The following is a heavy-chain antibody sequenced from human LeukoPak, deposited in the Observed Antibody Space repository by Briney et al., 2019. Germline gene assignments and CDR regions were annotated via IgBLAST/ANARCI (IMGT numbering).Heavy chain of an antibody. V-gene: IGHV3-74*01. Sequence: GGSLRLSCAASGFTFSSYWMHWVRHTPGKGLVWVSRIKGDGSSTSYADSVKGRFTISRDNAKNTLYLQMNSLRAEDTAVYYCARDGYSFGHDFDHWGQGTLVTVSS. CDR3: ARDGYSFGHDFDH. J-gene: IGHJ4*02. CDR2: IKGDGSST. D-gene: IGHD5-18*01. CDR1: GFTFSSYW.